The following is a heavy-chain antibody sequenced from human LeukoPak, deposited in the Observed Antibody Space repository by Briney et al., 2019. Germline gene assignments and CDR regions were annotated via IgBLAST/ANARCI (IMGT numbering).Heavy chain of an antibody. Sequence: GGSLRLSCAASGFTFSTYAMTWVRQAPGRGLEWVSGISDSGTGTYYADSVTGRFTISRDNSKNTLYLQMNSLRAEDTAVYYCAKVKMEGITMIVVVITEAYYFDYWGQGTLVTVSS. J-gene: IGHJ4*02. D-gene: IGHD3-22*01. CDR2: ISDSGTGT. CDR3: AKVKMEGITMIVVVITEAYYFDY. V-gene: IGHV3-23*01. CDR1: GFTFSTYA.